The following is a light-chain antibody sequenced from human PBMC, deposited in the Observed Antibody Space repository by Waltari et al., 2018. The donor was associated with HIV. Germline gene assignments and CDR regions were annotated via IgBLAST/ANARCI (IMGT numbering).Light chain of an antibody. CDR2: ENN. V-gene: IGLV6-57*01. Sequence: NFMLTQPHSVSESPGKTIMISCTPSSGTIAGIHMQWYQQRPGSSPTIMIYENNKRPSGVPDRFSGSIDSSSNSASLTISGLKTDDEADYYCQSYGGGAVIFGGGTKVTVL. CDR1: SGTIAGIH. J-gene: IGLJ2*01. CDR3: QSYGGGAVI.